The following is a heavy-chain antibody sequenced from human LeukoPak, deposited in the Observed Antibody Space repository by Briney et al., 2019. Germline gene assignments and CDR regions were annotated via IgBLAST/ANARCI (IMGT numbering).Heavy chain of an antibody. J-gene: IGHJ3*02. CDR3: ARRVFNYYDSSGYYFRSTYAFDI. CDR2: IYHSGST. D-gene: IGHD3-22*01. Sequence: PSQTLSLTCAVSGGSISSGGYSWSWIRQPPGKGLEWIGYIYHSGSTYYNPSLKSRVTISIDTSKNQFSLKLSSVTAADTAVYYCARRVFNYYDSSGYYFRSTYAFDIWGQGTMVTVSS. CDR1: GGSISSGGYS. V-gene: IGHV4-30-2*03.